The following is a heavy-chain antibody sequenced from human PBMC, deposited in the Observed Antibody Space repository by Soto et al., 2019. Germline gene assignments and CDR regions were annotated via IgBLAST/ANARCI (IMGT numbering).Heavy chain of an antibody. CDR1: GFTFSSYS. D-gene: IGHD2-8*01. Sequence: GGSLRLSCAASGFTFSSYSMNWVRQAPGKGLEWVSSISSSSSYIYYADSVKGRFTISRDNAKNSLYLQMNSLRAEDTAVYYCARDRRLCTNGVCYQSGGYWGQGTLVTVSS. CDR2: ISSSSSYI. J-gene: IGHJ4*02. V-gene: IGHV3-21*01. CDR3: ARDRRLCTNGVCYQSGGY.